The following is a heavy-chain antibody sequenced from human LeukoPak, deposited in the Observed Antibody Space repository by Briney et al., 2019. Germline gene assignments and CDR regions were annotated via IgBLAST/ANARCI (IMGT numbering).Heavy chain of an antibody. CDR1: GFTFSTYA. CDR3: AREARVAAAGTHWFDP. D-gene: IGHD6-13*01. J-gene: IGHJ5*02. V-gene: IGHV3-33*08. Sequence: GGSLRLSCAASGFTFSTYAMSWVRQAPGKGLEWVAVIWYDGSNKYYADSVKGRFTISRDNSKNTLYLQMNSLRAEDTAVYYCAREARVAAAGTHWFDPWGQGTLVTVSS. CDR2: IWYDGSNK.